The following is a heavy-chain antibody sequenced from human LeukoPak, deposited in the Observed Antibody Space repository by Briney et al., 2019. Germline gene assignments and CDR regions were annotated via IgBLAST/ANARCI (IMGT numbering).Heavy chain of an antibody. J-gene: IGHJ6*02. CDR3: AKDTDHGYYYGMDV. D-gene: IGHD1-14*01. CDR2: ISGSGGST. V-gene: IGHV3-23*01. CDR1: GFTFSSYA. Sequence: PGGSLRLSCAASGFTFSSYAMSWVLQAPGKGLEWVSAISGSGGSTYYADSVKGRFTISRDNSKNTLYLQMNSLRAEDTAVYYCAKDTDHGYYYGMDVWGQGTTVTVSS.